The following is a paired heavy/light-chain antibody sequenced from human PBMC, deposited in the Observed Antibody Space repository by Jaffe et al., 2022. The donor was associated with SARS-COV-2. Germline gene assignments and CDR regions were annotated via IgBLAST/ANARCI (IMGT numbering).Light chain of an antibody. CDR1: SSNFGAGYD. CDR2: GNS. CDR3: QSYDSSLSGWV. Sequence: QSVLTQPSSVSGAPGQRVTISCTGSSSNFGAGYDVHWYQQLPGTAPKLLIYGNSNRPSGVPERFSGSKSGTSASLAISGLQAEDEADYYCQSYDSSLSGWVFGTGTKVTVL. J-gene: IGLJ1*01. V-gene: IGLV1-40*01.
Heavy chain of an antibody. CDR1: AFTFSSYG. V-gene: IGHV3-33*01. CDR2: IWYDGSDK. CDR3: AGVGYSSTWYGGLYSYGMDV. D-gene: IGHD6-13*01. J-gene: IGHJ6*02. Sequence: QVQLVESGGGVVQPGRSLRLSCAASAFTFSSYGMHWVRQAPGKGLEWVAVIWYDGSDKYYADSVKGRFTISRDNLKNTLYLQMNSLRADDTAVYYCAGVGYSSTWYGGLYSYGMDVWGQGTTVTVSS.